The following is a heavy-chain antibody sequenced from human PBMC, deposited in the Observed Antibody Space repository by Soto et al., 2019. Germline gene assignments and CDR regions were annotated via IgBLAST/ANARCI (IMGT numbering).Heavy chain of an antibody. CDR1: GFSPSTSRVG. D-gene: IGHD3-16*01. CDR2: IYWDDDR. CDR3: EHIMITLGGGSALAAFDM. V-gene: IGHV2-5*02. J-gene: IGHJ3*02. Sequence: GPPMVNPTQTLPLTCSFSGFSPSTSRVGVAWIRQPPGKALEWLAIIYWDDDRRYSPSLKTRLAITKDTSKKQVVLTMTNLDHGDTDTDYSEHIMITLGGGSALAAFDMWGQ.